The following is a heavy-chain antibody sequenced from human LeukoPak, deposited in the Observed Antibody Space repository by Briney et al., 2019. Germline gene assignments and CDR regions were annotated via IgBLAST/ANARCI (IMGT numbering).Heavy chain of an antibody. D-gene: IGHD5-18*01. CDR2: IRYDGNNK. CDR1: GFTFSFYA. V-gene: IGHV3-30*02. CDR3: VRELREYSYGTFNF. Sequence: QTGGSLRLSCAASGFTFSFYAMYWVRQAPGKGLEWVAFIRYDGNNKHYADSVEGRFTVSRDNTKNTLYLQMNSLRAEDTAVYHCVRELREYSYGTFNFWGLGTLVTVSS. J-gene: IGHJ4*02.